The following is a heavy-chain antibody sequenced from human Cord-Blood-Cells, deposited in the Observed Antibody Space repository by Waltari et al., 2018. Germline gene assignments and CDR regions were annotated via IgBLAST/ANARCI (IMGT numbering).Heavy chain of an antibody. CDR1: GFTFSSYA. CDR2: ISYDGSNK. V-gene: IGHV3-30-3*01. J-gene: IGHJ4*02. CDR3: ARSPLGSGSYYDY. Sequence: QVQLVESGGGVVQPGRSLRLSCAASGFTFSSYALHWVRPAPGKGLEWVAVISYDGSNKYYADSVKGRFTISRDNSKNTLYLQMNSLRAEDTAVYYCARSPLGSGSYYDYWGQGTLVTVSS. D-gene: IGHD3-10*02.